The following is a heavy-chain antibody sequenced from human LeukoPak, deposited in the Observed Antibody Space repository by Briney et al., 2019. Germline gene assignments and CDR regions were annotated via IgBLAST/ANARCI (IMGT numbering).Heavy chain of an antibody. V-gene: IGHV3-21*01. CDR1: GFTFSSYS. J-gene: IGHJ5*02. Sequence: GGSLRLSCAASGFTFSSYSMNWVRQAPGKGLEWVSSISSSSSYIYYADSVKGRFTISRDNAKNSLYLQMNSLRAEDTAVYYCARRSTSSDGWFDPWGQGTLVTVSS. CDR3: ARRSTSSDGWFDP. D-gene: IGHD2-2*01. CDR2: ISSSSSYI.